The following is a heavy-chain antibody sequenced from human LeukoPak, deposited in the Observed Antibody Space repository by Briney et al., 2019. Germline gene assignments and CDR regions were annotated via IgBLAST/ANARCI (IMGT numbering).Heavy chain of an antibody. CDR1: GIIFSSSG. J-gene: IGHJ6*03. CDR2: IRHDESNK. Sequence: GGSLRVSCAASGIIFSSSGMHWVRQAPGKGLEWVAFIRHDESNKYYADSVKGRFTISRDNSKNMLYLQMNSLRAEDTAVYHCAKDRDYGDYPYAYYYYMDVWGKGTTVTASS. V-gene: IGHV3-30*02. CDR3: AKDRDYGDYPYAYYYYMDV. D-gene: IGHD4-17*01.